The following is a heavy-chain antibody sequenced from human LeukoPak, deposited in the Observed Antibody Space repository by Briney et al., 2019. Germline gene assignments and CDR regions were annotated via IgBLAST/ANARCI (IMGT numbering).Heavy chain of an antibody. V-gene: IGHV1-69*01. J-gene: IGHJ6*03. CDR2: IIPIFGTA. CDR3: ARGEFGGYYYYYYMDV. Sequence: SVKVSCKASGGTFSSYAISWVRQAPGQGLEWMGGIIPIFGTANYAQKFQGRVTITADESTSTAYLELSSLRSEDTAVYYCARGEFGGYYYYYYMDVWGKGTTVTVSS. D-gene: IGHD3-10*01. CDR1: GGTFSSYA.